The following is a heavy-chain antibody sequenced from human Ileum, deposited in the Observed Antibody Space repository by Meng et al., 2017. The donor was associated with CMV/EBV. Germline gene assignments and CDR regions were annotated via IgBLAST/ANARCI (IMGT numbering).Heavy chain of an antibody. J-gene: IGHJ4*02. CDR1: GFSFSASV. Sequence: EVQLVEAWGGLFQPGGSLRLSCAAAGFSFSASVMHWVRQDPGQGLVWVARINHDGTETIYRDSVRGRFTVSRDNTKNTVSLEMNSLRVEDTALYYCVKDFAWSIDFWGQGVLVTVSS. CDR3: VKDFAWSIDF. CDR2: INHDGTET. D-gene: IGHD3-3*01. V-gene: IGHV3-74*01.